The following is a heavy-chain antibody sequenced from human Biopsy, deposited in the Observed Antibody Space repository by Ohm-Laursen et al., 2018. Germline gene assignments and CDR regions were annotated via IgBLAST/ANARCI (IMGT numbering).Heavy chain of an antibody. CDR1: GGSISSDY. D-gene: IGHD2/OR15-2a*01. Sequence: GTLSLTCTVSGGSISSDYWSWIRQTPGKGLEWIGYIYYSGSANYNPSLKSRVTISVDTSKNQFSPRLNSVTAADTAVYYCARATNSTGWPYYYFYGMDVWGQGTTVTVSS. J-gene: IGHJ6*02. CDR2: IYYSGSA. V-gene: IGHV4-59*01. CDR3: ARATNSTGWPYYYFYGMDV.